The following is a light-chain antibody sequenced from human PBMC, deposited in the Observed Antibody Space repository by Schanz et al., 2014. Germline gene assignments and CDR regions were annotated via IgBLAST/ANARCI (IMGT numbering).Light chain of an antibody. CDR1: QSVNSRF. CDR3: QQYGTSPLYT. V-gene: IGKV3-20*01. J-gene: IGKJ2*01. Sequence: IVLTQSPGTLSLSPGERATLSCRASQSVNSRFLTWYQQKPGQAPRLLIYGASSRATGIPDRFSGGGSGTDFTLTISRLEPEDFAVYYCQQYGTSPLYTFGQGTKLEIK. CDR2: GAS.